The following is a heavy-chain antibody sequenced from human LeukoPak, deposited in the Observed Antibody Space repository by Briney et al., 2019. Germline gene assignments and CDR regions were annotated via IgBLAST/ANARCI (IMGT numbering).Heavy chain of an antibody. V-gene: IGHV3-20*04. Sequence: PGGSLRLSCAASGFTFDDYGMSWVRQAPGKGLEWVSGINWNGGSTGYADSVKGRFTISRDNAKNSLYLQMNSLRAEDTALYYCARFGSAYSNYGYADYYYYYMDVWGKGTTVTVSS. CDR1: GFTFDDYG. D-gene: IGHD4-11*01. CDR2: INWNGGST. CDR3: ARFGSAYSNYGYADYYYYYMDV. J-gene: IGHJ6*03.